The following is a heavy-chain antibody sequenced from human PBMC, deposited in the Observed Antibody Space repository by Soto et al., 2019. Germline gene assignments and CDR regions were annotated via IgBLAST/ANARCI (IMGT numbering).Heavy chain of an antibody. CDR2: ISAYNGNT. Sequence: GASVKVSCKASGYTFTSYGISWVRQAPGQGLEWMGWISAYNGNTNYAQKLQGRVTMTTDTSTSTAYMELRSLRSDDTAVYYCARDRRGKRYPGYSSSHDYWGQGTLVTVSS. V-gene: IGHV1-18*01. J-gene: IGHJ4*02. D-gene: IGHD6-13*01. CDR1: GYTFTSYG. CDR3: ARDRRGKRYPGYSSSHDY.